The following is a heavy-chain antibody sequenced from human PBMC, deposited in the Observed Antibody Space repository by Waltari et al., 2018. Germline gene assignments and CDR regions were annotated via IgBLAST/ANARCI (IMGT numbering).Heavy chain of an antibody. CDR2: IYYSGNT. J-gene: IGHJ4*02. Sequence: QVQLQESGPGLVKPSETLSLTCTVSGGSISSHYWSWIRQPPGKGLEWIGYIYYSGNTDSNPSLKSRVTISVDTSKNQFSLKLSSVTAADTAVYYCARETDGGEERYFDYWGQGTLVTVSS. CDR3: ARETDGGEERYFDY. D-gene: IGHD2-21*01. V-gene: IGHV4-59*11. CDR1: GGSISSHY.